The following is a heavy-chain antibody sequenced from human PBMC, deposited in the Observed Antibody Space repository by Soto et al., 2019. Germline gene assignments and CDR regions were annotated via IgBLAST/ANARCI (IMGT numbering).Heavy chain of an antibody. J-gene: IGHJ4*02. CDR1: GYTFSNFW. D-gene: IGHD6-13*01. Sequence: GESLKISCQCSGYTFSNFWIAWVRQLPGKGLEYMGIIYPGDSETRYSPSSHGKVTISADRSIGTAYLQWSSLEASDSAFYFCARSPRSSPYFDYWGQGALVT. V-gene: IGHV5-51*01. CDR3: ARSPRSSPYFDY. CDR2: IYPGDSET.